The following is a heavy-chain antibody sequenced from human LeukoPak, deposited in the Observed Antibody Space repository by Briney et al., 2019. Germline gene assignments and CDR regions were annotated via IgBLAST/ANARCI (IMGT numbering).Heavy chain of an antibody. D-gene: IGHD4-23*01. CDR2: ISGSGGST. J-gene: IGHJ6*02. CDR1: GFTFSSYA. CDR3: AKDPRVMAVVTHPSPYYYYYGMDV. Sequence: GGSLRLSCAASGFTFSSYAMSWVRQAPGKGLEWVSAISGSGGSTYYADSVKGRFTISRDNSKNTLYLQMNSLRAEDTAVYYCAKDPRVMAVVTHPSPYYYYYGMDVWGQGTTVTVSS. V-gene: IGHV3-23*01.